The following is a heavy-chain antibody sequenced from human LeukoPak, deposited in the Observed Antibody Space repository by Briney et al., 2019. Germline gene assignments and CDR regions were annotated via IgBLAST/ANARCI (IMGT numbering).Heavy chain of an antibody. D-gene: IGHD2-15*01. CDR3: AREGCSGGSCYLGPYYFDY. CDR2: IYYSGST. Sequence: RPSETLSLTCTVSGGSISSYYWSWIRQPPGKGLEWIGYIYYSGSTNYNPSLKSRVTISVDTSKNQFSLKLSSVTAADTAVYYCAREGCSGGSCYLGPYYFDYWGQGTLVTVSS. V-gene: IGHV4-59*01. J-gene: IGHJ4*02. CDR1: GGSISSYY.